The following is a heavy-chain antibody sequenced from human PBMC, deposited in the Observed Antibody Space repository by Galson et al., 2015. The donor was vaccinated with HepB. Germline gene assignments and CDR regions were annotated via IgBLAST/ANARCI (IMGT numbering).Heavy chain of an antibody. Sequence: SETLSLTCTVSGGSISSYYWSWIRQPPGKGLEWIGYIYYSGSTNYNPSLKSRVTISVDTSKNQFSLKLSSVTAADTAVYYCARAVDDYVWGSNSHTYDYWGQGTLVTVSS. CDR3: ARAVDDYVWGSNSHTYDY. D-gene: IGHD3-16*01. CDR2: IYYSGST. CDR1: GGSISSYY. J-gene: IGHJ4*02. V-gene: IGHV4-59*01.